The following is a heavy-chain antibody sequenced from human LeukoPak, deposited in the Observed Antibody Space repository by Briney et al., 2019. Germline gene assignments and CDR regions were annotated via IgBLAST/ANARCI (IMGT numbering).Heavy chain of an antibody. CDR1: GFTFRSYA. CDR3: AKDQEKWLLGVFDI. Sequence: PGGSLRLSCAASGFTFRSYAMSWVRQAPGKALEWVSGISGGGSTEYADSVKGRFTISRDNTKNTLILQMNSLRAEDTAVYYCAKDQEKWLLGVFDIWGRGTMVTASS. D-gene: IGHD6-19*01. J-gene: IGHJ3*02. CDR2: ISGGGST. V-gene: IGHV3-23*01.